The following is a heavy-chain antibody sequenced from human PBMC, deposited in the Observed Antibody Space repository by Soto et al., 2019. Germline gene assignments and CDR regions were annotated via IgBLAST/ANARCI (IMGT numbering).Heavy chain of an antibody. Sequence: GRPLRLSCTASGVTFGSYGRNWVRKAPGKGLEWVSSISSSSSYIYYADSVKGRFTISRDNAKNSLYLQMNSLRAEDTAVYYCARGTRAAAGYFDYWGQGTLVTVSS. J-gene: IGHJ4*02. V-gene: IGHV3-21*01. CDR1: GVTFGSYG. CDR3: ARGTRAAAGYFDY. D-gene: IGHD6-13*01. CDR2: ISSSSSYI.